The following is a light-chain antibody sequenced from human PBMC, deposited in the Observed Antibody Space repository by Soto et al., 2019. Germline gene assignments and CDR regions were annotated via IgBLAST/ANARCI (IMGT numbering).Light chain of an antibody. CDR2: DVS. Sequence: VLTQPRSVSGSPGQSVTISCTGTSSDVGGYNYVSWYHQHPGKAPKLMIYDVSKRPSGVPDRFSGSKSGNTASLTISGLQAEDEADYYCCSYAGSYTSLYVFGTGTKVTVL. CDR1: SSDVGGYNY. J-gene: IGLJ1*01. V-gene: IGLV2-11*01. CDR3: CSYAGSYTSLYV.